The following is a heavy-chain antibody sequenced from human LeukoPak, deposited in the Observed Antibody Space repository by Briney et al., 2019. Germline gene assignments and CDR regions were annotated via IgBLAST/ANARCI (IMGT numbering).Heavy chain of an antibody. Sequence: GGSLRLSCAASGFTVSSSYMTWVRQAPGKGLEWVSLIYSGGSTYYADSVKGRFTISRDNSKNTLYLQMNSLTADDTAVYYCARDLSGLVGATSRLSRYYYYMDVWGKGTTVTVSS. CDR2: IYSGGST. CDR1: GFTVSSSY. V-gene: IGHV3-66*01. D-gene: IGHD1-26*01. J-gene: IGHJ6*03. CDR3: ARDLSGLVGATSRLSRYYYYMDV.